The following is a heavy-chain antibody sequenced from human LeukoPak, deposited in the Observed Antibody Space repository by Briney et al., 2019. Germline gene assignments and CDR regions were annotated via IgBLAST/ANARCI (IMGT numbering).Heavy chain of an antibody. D-gene: IGHD3-3*01. CDR3: ARDPVSVGLRINSDY. Sequence: GGSLRLPCAASGFAFSSYAMHWVRQAPGKGLEWVALISNDGRNKYHADSVKGRFTISRDNSKNTVYPQMNSLRAEDTAVYYCARDPVSVGLRINSDYWGQGTLVTVSS. J-gene: IGHJ4*02. CDR2: ISNDGRNK. CDR1: GFAFSSYA. V-gene: IGHV3-30*04.